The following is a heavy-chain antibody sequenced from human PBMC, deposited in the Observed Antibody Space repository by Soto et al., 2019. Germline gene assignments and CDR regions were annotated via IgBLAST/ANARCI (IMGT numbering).Heavy chain of an antibody. Sequence: SETLSLTCTVSGGSVSSGSYYWSWIRQPPGKGLEWIGYIYYSGSTSYNPSLKSRVTISVDTSKNQFSLKPSSVTAADTAVYYCARGDRRGYSYGSIDYWGQGILVTVSS. D-gene: IGHD5-18*01. CDR1: GGSVSSGSYY. V-gene: IGHV4-61*01. CDR2: IYYSGST. J-gene: IGHJ4*02. CDR3: ARGDRRGYSYGSIDY.